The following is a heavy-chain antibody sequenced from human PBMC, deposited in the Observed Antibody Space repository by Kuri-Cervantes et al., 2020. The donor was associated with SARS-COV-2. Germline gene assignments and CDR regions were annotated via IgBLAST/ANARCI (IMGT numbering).Heavy chain of an antibody. CDR2: IKQDGSEK. V-gene: IGHV3-7*03. Sequence: GESLKISCAASGFTFSSYWMSWVRQAPGKGLEWVANIKQDGSEKYYVDSVKGRFTISRDSSKNSLYLQMNSLRAEDTALYYCAKDINPIGGWLFDYWGQGTLVTVSS. CDR1: GFTFSSYW. J-gene: IGHJ4*02. CDR3: AKDINPIGGWLFDY. D-gene: IGHD5-24*01.